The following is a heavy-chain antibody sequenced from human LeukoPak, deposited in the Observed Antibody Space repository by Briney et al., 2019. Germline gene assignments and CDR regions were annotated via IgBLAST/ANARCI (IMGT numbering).Heavy chain of an antibody. CDR3: ASESSSWSDY. V-gene: IGHV4-39*01. J-gene: IGHJ4*02. D-gene: IGHD6-13*01. Sequence: SETLSLTCTVSGGSISSSSYYWGWIRQPPGKGLEWIGSIYYSGSTYYNPSLKSRVTISVDTSKNQFSLKLSSVTAADTAVYYCASESSSWSDYWGQGTLVTVSS. CDR1: GGSISSSSYY. CDR2: IYYSGST.